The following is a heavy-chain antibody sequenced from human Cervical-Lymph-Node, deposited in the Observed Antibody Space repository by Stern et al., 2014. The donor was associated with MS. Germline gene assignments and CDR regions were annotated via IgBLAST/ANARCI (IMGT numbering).Heavy chain of an antibody. CDR2: MSSSGRYI. J-gene: IGHJ4*01. CDR1: GFTFTSPS. D-gene: IGHD2/OR15-2a*01. CDR3: ASLNRNGDKANIFDF. V-gene: IGHV3-21*01. Sequence: EVQLVESGGGLVKPGGSLRLSCAASGFTFTSPSMTWVRQAPGKGLEWVSFMSSSGRYIYFEDSLRGRFTITRDTAQNEMYLQMNSLRAEATAVYYCASLNRNGDKANIFDFWGQEPWSPSPQ.